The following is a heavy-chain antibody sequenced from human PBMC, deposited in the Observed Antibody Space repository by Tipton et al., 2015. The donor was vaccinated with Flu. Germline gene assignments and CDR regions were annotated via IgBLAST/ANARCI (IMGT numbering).Heavy chain of an antibody. CDR2: IYPGDSDT. D-gene: IGHD5-12*01. Sequence: QLVQSGAEVKKPGESLKISCRGSGYSFTSYWIGWVRQMPGKGLEWMGIIYPGDSDTRYSPSFQGQVTISADKSISTAYLQWSSLKASDPAMYYCARQVATTPYYYYYYGMDVWGQGTTVTVSS. CDR3: ARQVATTPYYYYYYGMDV. J-gene: IGHJ6*02. CDR1: GYSFTSYW. V-gene: IGHV5-51*01.